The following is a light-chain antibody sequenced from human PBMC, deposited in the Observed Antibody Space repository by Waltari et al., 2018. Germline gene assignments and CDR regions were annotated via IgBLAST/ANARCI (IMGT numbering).Light chain of an antibody. J-gene: IGKJ1*01. CDR2: GAS. CDR3: QQFGSSPRT. Sequence: EIVLTQSPGTLSLSPGERATLSCRASQSVSNNYLLWYQQKPGQAPRVLIYGASNRATDIPDRFSGSGSGTDFTLTISRLEPEDVAVYYCQQFGSSPRTFGQGTKVEIK. CDR1: QSVSNNY. V-gene: IGKV3-20*01.